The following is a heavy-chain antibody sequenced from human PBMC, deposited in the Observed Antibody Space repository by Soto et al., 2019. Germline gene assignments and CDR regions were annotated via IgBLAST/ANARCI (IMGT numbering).Heavy chain of an antibody. V-gene: IGHV4-59*01. CDR1: GDSISTFY. D-gene: IGHD3-22*01. CDR3: ARGRTVRNYADDSSDYFYFFDY. CDR2: VYYTGST. Sequence: SETLSLTCTVSGDSISTFYWGWMRQSPGKELEWIGYVYYTGSTDYNPSLKSRVTISVDRSKNQFSLKLTSANAADTAVYYCARGRTVRNYADDSSDYFYFFDYWGQGTQVTVSS. J-gene: IGHJ4*02.